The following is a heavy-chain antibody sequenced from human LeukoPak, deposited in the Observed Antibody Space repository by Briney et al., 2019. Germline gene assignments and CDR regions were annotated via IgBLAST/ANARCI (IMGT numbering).Heavy chain of an antibody. CDR1: GFTFSNYW. Sequence: PGGSLRLSCAVSGFTFSNYWMIWVRQAPGKGLEWVANINQDGSEKYYVDSVKGRFTISRDNAKTSLYLQMNDLRAEDTAVYYCARDWGSGSSRSFDYWGQGTLVTVSS. D-gene: IGHD3-10*01. CDR2: INQDGSEK. J-gene: IGHJ4*02. CDR3: ARDWGSGSSRSFDY. V-gene: IGHV3-7*05.